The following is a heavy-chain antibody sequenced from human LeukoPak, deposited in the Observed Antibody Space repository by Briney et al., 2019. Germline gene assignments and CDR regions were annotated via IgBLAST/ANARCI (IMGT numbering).Heavy chain of an antibody. CDR3: ATMASGWYVDY. CDR2: ISGSGGST. Sequence: GGSLRLSCAASGFTFSSYGMSWVRQAPGKGLEWVSAISGSGGSTYYADSVKGRFTISRDNAKNSLYLQMNSLRAEDTAVYYCATMASGWYVDYWGQGTLVTVSS. V-gene: IGHV3-23*01. D-gene: IGHD6-19*01. J-gene: IGHJ4*02. CDR1: GFTFSSYG.